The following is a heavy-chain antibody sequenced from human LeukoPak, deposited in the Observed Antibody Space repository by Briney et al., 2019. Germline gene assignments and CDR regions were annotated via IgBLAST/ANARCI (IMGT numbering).Heavy chain of an antibody. V-gene: IGHV1-18*01. CDR2: ISASNGNT. J-gene: IGHJ4*02. Sequence: ASVKVSCKASDYTLTGYAISWVRQAPGQGLEWMGWISASNGNTKYAQKFQGRVTMTTDTSTNTAYMELRSLRSDDTAVYYCARERDRYQLLHITFGYWGQGTLVTVSS. CDR1: DYTLTGYA. D-gene: IGHD2-2*01. CDR3: ARERDRYQLLHITFGY.